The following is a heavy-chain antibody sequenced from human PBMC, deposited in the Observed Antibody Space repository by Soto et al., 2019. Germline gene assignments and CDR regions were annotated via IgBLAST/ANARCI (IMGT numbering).Heavy chain of an antibody. J-gene: IGHJ3*02. CDR3: ARELGPDSSSPPGAFDI. CDR1: GCTFSSYA. V-gene: IGHV1-69*13. D-gene: IGHD6-13*01. CDR2: IIPIFGTA. Sequence: GASVKVSCKASGCTFSSYAISWVRQAPGQGLEWMGGIIPIFGTANYAQKFQGRVTITADESTSTAYMELSSLRSEDTAVYYCARELGPDSSSPPGAFDIWGQGTMVTVSS.